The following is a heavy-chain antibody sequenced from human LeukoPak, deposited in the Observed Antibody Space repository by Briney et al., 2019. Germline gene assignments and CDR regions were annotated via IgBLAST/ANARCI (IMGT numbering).Heavy chain of an antibody. J-gene: IGHJ6*02. D-gene: IGHD6-19*01. Sequence: SETLSLTCTVSGGSITSYYWNWIRQPPGKGLEWIGYIFYSGSTYYNPSLKSRVTISVDTSKNQFSLKLSSVTAADTAVYYCARDRQWLVPRSYYYGMDVWGQGTTVTVS. CDR3: ARDRQWLVPRSYYYGMDV. CDR2: IFYSGST. V-gene: IGHV4-59*01. CDR1: GGSITSYY.